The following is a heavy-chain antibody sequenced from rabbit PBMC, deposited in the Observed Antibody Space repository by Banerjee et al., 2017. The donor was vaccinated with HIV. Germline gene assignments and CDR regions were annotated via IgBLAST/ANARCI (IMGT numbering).Heavy chain of an antibody. CDR3: ARAGDEYAFYGHFNL. CDR1: GFSASSSYY. V-gene: IGHV1S40*01. Sequence: QSLEESGGGLVQPEGSLTLTCTASGFSASSSYYMCWVRQAPGKGLEWIACIYGGSSGSTYYASWAKGRFTISRTSSTTVTLQMTSLTAADTATYFCARAGDEYAFYGHFNLWGPGTLVTVS. J-gene: IGHJ4*01. CDR2: IYGGSSGST. D-gene: IGHD2-1*01.